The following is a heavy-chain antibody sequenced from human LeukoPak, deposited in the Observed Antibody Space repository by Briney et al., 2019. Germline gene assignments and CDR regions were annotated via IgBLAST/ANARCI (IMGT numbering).Heavy chain of an antibody. CDR1: GYSFTSYW. J-gene: IGHJ3*02. Sequence: GESLKISWKGSGYSFTSYWIGWVRQMPGKGLEWMGIIYPGDSDTRYSPSFQGQVTISADKSISTAYLQWSSLKASDTAMYYCAARHYDILTGYAFDIWGQGTMVTVSS. CDR2: IYPGDSDT. D-gene: IGHD3-9*01. V-gene: IGHV5-51*01. CDR3: AARHYDILTGYAFDI.